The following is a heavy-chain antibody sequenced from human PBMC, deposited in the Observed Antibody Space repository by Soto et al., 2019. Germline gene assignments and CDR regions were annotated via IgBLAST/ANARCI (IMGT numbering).Heavy chain of an antibody. V-gene: IGHV5-51*01. CDR3: ARGGRWLQSNFDY. CDR2: IYPGDSDT. D-gene: IGHD5-12*01. Sequence: RGESLKISCXGSGYSFTSYWIGWVRQMPGKGLEWMGIIYPGDSDTRYSPSFQGQVTISADKSISTAYLQWSSLKASDTAMYYCARGGRWLQSNFDYWGQGTLVTVSS. J-gene: IGHJ4*02. CDR1: GYSFTSYW.